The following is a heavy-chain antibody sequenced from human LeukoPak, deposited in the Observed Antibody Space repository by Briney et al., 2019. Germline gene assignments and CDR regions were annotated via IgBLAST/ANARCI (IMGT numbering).Heavy chain of an antibody. Sequence: GGSLRLSCAASGFTFSSYAMSWVRQAPGKGLEGVSAISGSGGSTYYADSVKGRFTISRDNSKNTLYLQMNSLRAEDTAVYYSAKDPLGSGSYSDYFDYWGQGTLVTVSS. D-gene: IGHD1-26*01. J-gene: IGHJ4*02. CDR3: AKDPLGSGSYSDYFDY. CDR1: GFTFSSYA. V-gene: IGHV3-23*01. CDR2: ISGSGGST.